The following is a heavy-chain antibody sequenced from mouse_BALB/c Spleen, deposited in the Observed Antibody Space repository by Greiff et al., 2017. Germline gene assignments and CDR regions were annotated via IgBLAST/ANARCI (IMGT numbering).Heavy chain of an antibody. CDR1: GYAFSSYW. Sequence: QVQLQQSGAELVRPGSSVKISCTASGYAFSSYWMNWVKQRPGQGLEWIGQIYPGDGDTNYNGKFKGKATLTADKSSSTAYMQLSSLTSEDSAVYFCARCGRDAMDYWGQGTSVTVSS. CDR3: ARCGRDAMDY. J-gene: IGHJ4*01. CDR2: IYPGDGDT. D-gene: IGHD1-1*01. V-gene: IGHV1-80*01.